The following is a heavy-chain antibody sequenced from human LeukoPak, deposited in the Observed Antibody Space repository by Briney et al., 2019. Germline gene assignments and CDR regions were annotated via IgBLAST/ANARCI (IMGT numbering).Heavy chain of an antibody. V-gene: IGHV1-2*02. CDR3: TSSVYYYGSGSYALDI. CDR2: INPNSGGT. CDR1: GYTFTGYY. D-gene: IGHD3-10*01. Sequence: GASVKVSCKASGYTFTGYYMHGVRQAPGQGLEWRGWINPNSGGTNYAQKFQGRVTMTRDTSISTAYMELSRLRSDDTAVYYCTSSVYYYGSGSYALDIWGQGTMVTVSS. J-gene: IGHJ3*02.